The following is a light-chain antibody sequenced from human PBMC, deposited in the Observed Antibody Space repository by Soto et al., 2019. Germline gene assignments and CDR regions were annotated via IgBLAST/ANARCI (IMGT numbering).Light chain of an antibody. J-gene: IGKJ1*01. CDR2: KAS. Sequence: DLQMTQSPSTLSASVGDRVTITCRASQSISSWLAWYQQKPGKAPKPLIYKASSLESGVPSRFTGSGSGTEFTLTISSLQPDDFATYYCQQYNSYSSWTFGQGTKVEIK. V-gene: IGKV1-5*03. CDR3: QQYNSYSSWT. CDR1: QSISSW.